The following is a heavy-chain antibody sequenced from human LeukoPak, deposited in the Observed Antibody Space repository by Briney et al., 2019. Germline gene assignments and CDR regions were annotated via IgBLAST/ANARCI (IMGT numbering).Heavy chain of an antibody. D-gene: IGHD4-11*01. J-gene: IGHJ6*03. CDR2: ISTSSSYI. Sequence: GGSLRLSCAASGFTFSTYSMNWVRQAPGKGLEWVSSISTSSSYINYADSVKGRFTITRDNAKKSLHLQMNSLRAEDTAVYYCAKDRVQEPYYYYMDVWGKGTTVTVSS. CDR1: GFTFSTYS. CDR3: AKDRVQEPYYYYMDV. V-gene: IGHV3-21*01.